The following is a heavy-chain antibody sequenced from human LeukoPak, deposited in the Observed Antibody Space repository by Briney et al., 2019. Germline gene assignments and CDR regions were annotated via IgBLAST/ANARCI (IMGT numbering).Heavy chain of an antibody. J-gene: IGHJ5*02. V-gene: IGHV1-69*06. D-gene: IGHD6-19*01. Sequence: GASVKVSCKASGGTFSSYGISWVRQGPGQGLEWMGGIIPIFGTANYAQKFQGRVTITADKSTSTAYMELSSLRSEDTAVFYCARAADGSAWYGNWFDPWGQGTLVTVSS. CDR1: GGTFSSYG. CDR3: ARAADGSAWYGNWFDP. CDR2: IIPIFGTA.